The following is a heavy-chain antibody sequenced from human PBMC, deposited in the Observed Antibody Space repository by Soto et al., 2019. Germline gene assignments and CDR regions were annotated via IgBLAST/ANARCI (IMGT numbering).Heavy chain of an antibody. V-gene: IGHV3-74*01. D-gene: IGHD2-2*01. J-gene: IGHJ3*02. Sequence: EVQLVESGGDLVQPGGSLRLSCAASGFTFSSHWMHWVRRVPGKGLVWVSHINTDGGITGYADSVKGRFTISRDNAKNTLYLQMNGLNVEDTSVYYCTREAGYCSRTSCYRRAFDSWGQGTMVTVSS. CDR2: INTDGGIT. CDR1: GFTFSSHW. CDR3: TREAGYCSRTSCYRRAFDS.